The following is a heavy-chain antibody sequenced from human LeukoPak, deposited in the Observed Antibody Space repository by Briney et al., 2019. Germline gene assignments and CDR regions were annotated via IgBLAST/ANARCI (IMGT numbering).Heavy chain of an antibody. CDR3: AKKFVGITVIAGDYFDY. J-gene: IGHJ4*02. CDR2: VSADGSKK. CDR1: GFTFTSYA. V-gene: IGHV3-30-3*02. D-gene: IGHD2-21*01. Sequence: PGGSLRLSCAVSGFTFTSYAMHWVRQAPGKGLEWVAVVSADGSKKYYADSVRGRFTISIDNSKNTVYLQMNSLRAEDTAVYYCAKKFVGITVIAGDYFDYWGQGTLVTVSS.